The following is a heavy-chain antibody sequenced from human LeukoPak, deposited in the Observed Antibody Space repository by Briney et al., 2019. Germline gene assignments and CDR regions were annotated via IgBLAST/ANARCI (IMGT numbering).Heavy chain of an antibody. D-gene: IGHD3-10*01. CDR2: IKEDGSEK. J-gene: IGHJ4*02. CDR3: ARDRVGGALEY. V-gene: IGHV3-7*01. Sequence: AGGSLRLSCAASGFTFSSYAMSWVRQAPGKGLEWVANIKEDGSEKKYVDSEKGRFTISRDNAKKSLYLQMNSLRAEDTAVYYCARDRVGGALEYWGQGVLVTVSS. CDR1: GFTFSSYA.